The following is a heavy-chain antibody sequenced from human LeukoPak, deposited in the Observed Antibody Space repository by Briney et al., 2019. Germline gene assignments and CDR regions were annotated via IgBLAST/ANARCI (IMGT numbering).Heavy chain of an antibody. CDR2: INHSGST. V-gene: IGHV4-39*07. D-gene: IGHD3-9*01. CDR1: GGSISSSSYY. Sequence: SETLSLTCTVSGGSISSSSYYWSWIRQPPGKGLEWIGEINHSGSTNYNPSLKSRVTISVDTSKNQFSLKLSSVTAADTAVYYCARDYAILTGYYIARAFDIWGQGTMVTVSS. J-gene: IGHJ3*02. CDR3: ARDYAILTGYYIARAFDI.